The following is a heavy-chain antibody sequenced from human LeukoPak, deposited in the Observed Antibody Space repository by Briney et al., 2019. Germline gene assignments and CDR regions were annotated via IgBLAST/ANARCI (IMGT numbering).Heavy chain of an antibody. V-gene: IGHV3-72*01. CDR2: TRNKANSYTT. CDR3: ARVNRGSYHFDY. D-gene: IGHD1-26*01. Sequence: GGSLRLSCAASGFTFSDHYMDWVRQALGKGLEWVGRTRNKANSYTTEYAASVKGRFTISRDDSKNSLYLQMNSLKTEDTAVYFCARVNRGSYHFDYWGQGTLVTVSS. CDR1: GFTFSDHY. J-gene: IGHJ4*02.